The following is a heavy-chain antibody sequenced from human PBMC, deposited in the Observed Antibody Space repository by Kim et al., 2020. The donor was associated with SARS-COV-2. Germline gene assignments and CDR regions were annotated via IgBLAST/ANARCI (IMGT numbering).Heavy chain of an antibody. CDR2: ISWNSGSI. Sequence: GGSLRLSCAASGFTFDDYAMHWVRQAPGKGLEWVSGISWNSGSIGYADSVKGRFTISRDNAKNSLYLQMNSLRAEDTALYYCAKDTSSSWYYFDYWGQGT. D-gene: IGHD6-13*01. CDR3: AKDTSSSWYYFDY. J-gene: IGHJ4*02. CDR1: GFTFDDYA. V-gene: IGHV3-9*01.